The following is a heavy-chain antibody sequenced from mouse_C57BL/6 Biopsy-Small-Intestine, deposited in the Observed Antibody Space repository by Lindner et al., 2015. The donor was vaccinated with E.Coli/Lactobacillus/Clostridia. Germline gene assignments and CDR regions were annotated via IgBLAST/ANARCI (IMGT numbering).Heavy chain of an antibody. D-gene: IGHD3-1*01. CDR2: INPYNDGT. J-gene: IGHJ3*01. CDR3: AARATWAWFAY. Sequence: VQLQESGPELVKPGASVKMSCKASGYTFTSYVMHWVKQKPGQGLEWIGYINPYNDGTKYNEKFKGKATLTSDKSSSTAYMELSSLTSEDSAVYYCAARATWAWFAYWGQGTLVTVSA. CDR1: GYTFTSYV. V-gene: IGHV1-14*01.